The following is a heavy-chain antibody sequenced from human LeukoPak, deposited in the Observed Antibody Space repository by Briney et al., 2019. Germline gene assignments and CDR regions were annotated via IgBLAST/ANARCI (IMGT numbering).Heavy chain of an antibody. CDR3: ARDWYYYDSSGYYA. V-gene: IGHV3-48*04. D-gene: IGHD3-22*01. CDR2: ISSSSSTI. J-gene: IGHJ3*01. CDR1: GFTFSSYS. Sequence: GGSLRLSCAASGFTFSSYSMNWVRQAPGKGLEWVSYISSSSSTIYYADSVKGRFIISRDNAKNSLYLQMNSLRAEDTAVYYCARDWYYYDSSGYYAWGQGTMVTVSS.